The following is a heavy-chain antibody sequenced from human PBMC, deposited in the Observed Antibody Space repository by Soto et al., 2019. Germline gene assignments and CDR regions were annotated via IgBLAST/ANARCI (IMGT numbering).Heavy chain of an antibody. CDR1: GFTFSGYN. V-gene: IGHV3-48*01. D-gene: IGHD2-2*01. J-gene: IGHJ4*01. CDR3: AKDQNYKRLTTSCPDY. CDR2: ISSTNSTK. Sequence: GGSLRLSCAAFGFTFSGYNMNWVRQAPGKGLEWVSYISSTNSTKYYADSVKGRFTISRDNPKNSLYLQMNSLRPEDTAMYYCAKDQNYKRLTTSCPDYWGQGTLVTVSS.